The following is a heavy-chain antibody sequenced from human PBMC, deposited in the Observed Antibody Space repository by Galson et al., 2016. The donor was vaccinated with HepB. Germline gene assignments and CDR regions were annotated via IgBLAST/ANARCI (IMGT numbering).Heavy chain of an antibody. J-gene: IGHJ4*02. Sequence: SLRLSCAASGLSFRNYWMHWVRQAPGKGLLWVSRINSDGRSTHYAESVRGRFNISRDNAKNTLYLQMNSLRVDDTAVYYCVGGQNYRFDYWGQGIQVTVSS. CDR1: GLSFRNYW. D-gene: IGHD5-24*01. CDR2: INSDGRST. CDR3: VGGQNYRFDY. V-gene: IGHV3-74*01.